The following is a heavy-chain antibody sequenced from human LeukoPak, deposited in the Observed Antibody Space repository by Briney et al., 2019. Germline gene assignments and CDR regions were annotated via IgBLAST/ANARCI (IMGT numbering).Heavy chain of an antibody. J-gene: IGHJ4*02. CDR2: ISSSSSTI. V-gene: IGHV3-48*02. CDR3: ARAVDYYDSSGLVY. Sequence: PGGSLRLSCAASGFTFSSYSMNWVRQAPRKGLEWVSYISSSSSTIYYADSVKGRFTISRDNAKNSLYLQMNSLRDEDTAVYYCARAVDYYDSSGLVYWGQGTLVTVSS. CDR1: GFTFSSYS. D-gene: IGHD3-22*01.